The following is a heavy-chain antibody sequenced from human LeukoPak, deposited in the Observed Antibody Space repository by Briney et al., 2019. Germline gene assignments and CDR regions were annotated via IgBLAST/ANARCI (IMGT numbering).Heavy chain of an antibody. V-gene: IGHV4-61*02. Sequence: PSQTLSLTCTVSGDSISSGDYYWSWIRQPAGQGLEWIGRISSSGSTNYNPSLKSRVTISVDTSKNQFSLKLSSVTAADTAVYFCARGPYSYDSSGAFDIWGQGTMDTVSS. CDR2: ISSSGST. J-gene: IGHJ3*02. CDR3: ARGPYSYDSSGAFDI. CDR1: GDSISSGDYY. D-gene: IGHD3-22*01.